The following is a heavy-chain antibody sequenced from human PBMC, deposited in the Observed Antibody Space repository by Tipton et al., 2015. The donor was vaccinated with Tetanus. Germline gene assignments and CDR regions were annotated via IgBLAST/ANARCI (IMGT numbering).Heavy chain of an antibody. D-gene: IGHD5-24*01. CDR1: GGSTHGFY. CDR3: AREWVHLDGAFDL. CDR2: IYGSGST. V-gene: IGHV4-4*07. Sequence: LRLSCTVSGGSTHGFYWTWIRQSAGKALEWIGRIYGSGSTTFYNPSLKSRVAMSMDTSRNQFSLTLTSVTVADTAVYYCAREWVHLDGAFDLWGQGILVSVSS. J-gene: IGHJ5*02.